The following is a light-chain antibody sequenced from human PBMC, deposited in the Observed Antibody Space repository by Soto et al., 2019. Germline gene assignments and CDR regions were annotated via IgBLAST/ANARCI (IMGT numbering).Light chain of an antibody. CDR3: QQRSHWSPWLT. CDR1: QSVSRY. J-gene: IGKJ4*01. CDR2: DAS. Sequence: EIVLTQAPATLSLSPWERATLSCRASQSVSRYLAWYQQKPGQAPSLLIYDASNRATGIPARFSGSGSGTDFILTISSLEPEDFAVYYCQQRSHWSPWLTFGGGTNVEIK. V-gene: IGKV3-11*01.